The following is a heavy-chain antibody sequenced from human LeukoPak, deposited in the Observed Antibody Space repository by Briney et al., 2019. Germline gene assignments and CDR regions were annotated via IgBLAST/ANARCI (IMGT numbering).Heavy chain of an antibody. CDR2: INNDGTTT. D-gene: IGHD3-16*01. CDR1: GFTFSSCW. J-gene: IGHJ6*02. CDR3: AGGGVTTPTPYYYYYGMDV. Sequence: GGSLRLSCAASGFTFSSCWMHWVRQAPGKGLVWVSRINNDGTTTVYADSVRGRFTISRDNAKNTLYLQMNSLRAEDTAVYYCAGGGVTTPTPYYYYYGMDVWGQGTTVTVSS. V-gene: IGHV3-74*01.